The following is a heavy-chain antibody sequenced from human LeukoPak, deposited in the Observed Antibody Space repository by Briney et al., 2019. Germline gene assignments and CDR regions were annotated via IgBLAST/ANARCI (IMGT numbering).Heavy chain of an antibody. CDR1: GFIFSKFA. V-gene: IGHV3-23*01. Sequence: PGGSLRLSCAASGFIFSKFAMTWVRQAPGKGLEWVASITVGDSTHYADSVKGRFTFSRDQSKNTLFLQMNSLRVEDTAVYYCAKERLNYGSGSYYKNPPFDYWGQGTLVTVSS. D-gene: IGHD3-10*01. CDR2: ITVGDST. CDR3: AKERLNYGSGSYYKNPPFDY. J-gene: IGHJ4*02.